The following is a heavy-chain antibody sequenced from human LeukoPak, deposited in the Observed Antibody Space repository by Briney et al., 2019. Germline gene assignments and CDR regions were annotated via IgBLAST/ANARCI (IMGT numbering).Heavy chain of an antibody. J-gene: IGHJ4*02. CDR1: GFTFSSYS. V-gene: IGHV3-21*04. CDR2: ISSSSSYI. D-gene: IGHD3-10*01. CDR3: AVGGRLLWFGEPGGYFDY. Sequence: PGGSLRLSCAASGFTFSSYSMNWVRQAPGKGLEWVSSISSSSSYIYYADSVKGRFTISRDNAKNSLYLQMNSLRAEDAAVYYCAVGGRLLWFGEPGGYFDYWGQGTLVTVSS.